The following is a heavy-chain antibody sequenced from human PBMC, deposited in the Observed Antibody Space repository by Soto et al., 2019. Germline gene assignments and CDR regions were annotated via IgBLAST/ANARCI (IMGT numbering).Heavy chain of an antibody. CDR1: GFTFSSYA. CDR2: ISYDGSNK. CDR3: ARTLWRDDYNLGYFDL. V-gene: IGHV3-30-3*01. J-gene: IGHJ2*01. D-gene: IGHD4-4*01. Sequence: QVQLVESGGGVVQPGRSLRLSCAASGFTFSSYAMHWVRQAPGKGLEWVAVISYDGSNKYYADSVKGRFTISRDNSKKTLYLQMNSLRLEETAVYYCARTLWRDDYNLGYFDLWGRGTLVPVSS.